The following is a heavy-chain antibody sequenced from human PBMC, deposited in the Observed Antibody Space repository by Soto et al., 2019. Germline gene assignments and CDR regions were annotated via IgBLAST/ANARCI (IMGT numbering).Heavy chain of an antibody. J-gene: IGHJ4*02. V-gene: IGHV4-39*01. D-gene: IGHD6-19*01. CDR2: IDYSGST. CDR1: GDSISSSGYY. Sequence: QLHMQESGPGPVKPSETLSLTCTVSGDSISSSGYYWAWIRQPPGKGLEWIGNIDYSGSTYYNPSLKSRVAASVDTSKNQLSLRVTSVTAADTAGYDGARHVAASGCEYYFDQWGQGTRVTVSS. CDR3: ARHVAASGCEYYFDQ.